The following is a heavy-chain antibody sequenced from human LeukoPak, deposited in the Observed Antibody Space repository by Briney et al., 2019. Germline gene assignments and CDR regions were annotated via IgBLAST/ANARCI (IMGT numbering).Heavy chain of an antibody. V-gene: IGHV4-34*01. D-gene: IGHD2-2*01. Sequence: PSETLSLTCAVYGGSFSGYYWSWIRQPPGKGLEWIGEINHSGSTNYNPSLKSRVTISVDTSKNQFSLKLSSMTAADTAVYYCARGNPIVVVPAARYWFDPWGQGTLVTVSS. CDR1: GGSFSGYY. CDR3: ARGNPIVVVPAARYWFDP. CDR2: INHSGST. J-gene: IGHJ5*02.